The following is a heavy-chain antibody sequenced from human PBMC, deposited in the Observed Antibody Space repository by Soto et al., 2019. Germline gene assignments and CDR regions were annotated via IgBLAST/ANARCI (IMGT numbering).Heavy chain of an antibody. J-gene: IGHJ4*02. CDR2: IIPIFGTA. CDR1: GGTFSSYA. V-gene: IGHV1-69*12. Sequence: QVQLVQSGAEVKKPGSSVKVSYKASGGTFSSYAISWVRQAPGQGLEWMGGIIPIFGTANYAQKFQGRVTITADESTSTAYMELSSLRSEDTAVYYCAREDTMVRGVTGGVDYWGQGTLVTVSS. CDR3: AREDTMVRGVTGGVDY. D-gene: IGHD3-10*01.